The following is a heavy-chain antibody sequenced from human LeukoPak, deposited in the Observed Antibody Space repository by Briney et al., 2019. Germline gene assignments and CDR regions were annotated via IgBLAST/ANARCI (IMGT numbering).Heavy chain of an antibody. V-gene: IGHV3-9*01. CDR1: GLTFDDYA. J-gene: IGHJ4*02. D-gene: IGHD1-26*01. Sequence: GRSLRLSCAASGLTFDDYAMHWVRQAPGKGLEWVSGISWNSGSIGYADSVKGRFTISRDNAKNSLYLQMNSLRAEDTALYYCAKTPVGATHFDYWGQGTLVTVSS. CDR3: AKTPVGATHFDY. CDR2: ISWNSGSI.